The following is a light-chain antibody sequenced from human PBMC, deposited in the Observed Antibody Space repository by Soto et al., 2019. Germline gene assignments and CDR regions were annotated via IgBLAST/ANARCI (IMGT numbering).Light chain of an antibody. Sequence: DIQITQSPSSLSASVGDRVTITCQASQDISNYLNWYQQKPGKAPKLLIYAASSLQSGVPSRFSGSGSGTDFTLTISSLQPEDFATYYCQQANSFLPITFGQGTRLEIK. CDR2: AAS. J-gene: IGKJ5*01. CDR1: QDISNY. CDR3: QQANSFLPIT. V-gene: IGKV1-12*01.